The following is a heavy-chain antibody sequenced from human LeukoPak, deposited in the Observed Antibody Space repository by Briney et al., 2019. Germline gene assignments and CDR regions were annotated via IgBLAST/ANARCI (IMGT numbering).Heavy chain of an antibody. V-gene: IGHV1-69*05. CDR3: ARGAYYYDSSGYYHQYYSYY. J-gene: IGHJ4*02. CDR1: GGTFSSYA. CDR2: IIPIFGTA. D-gene: IGHD3-22*01. Sequence: GSSVKVSCKASGGTFSSYAISWVRQAPGQGLEWMGGIIPIFGTANYAQKFQGRVTITTDESTSTAYMELSSLRSEDTAVYYCARGAYYYDSSGYYHQYYSYYWGQGTLVTVSS.